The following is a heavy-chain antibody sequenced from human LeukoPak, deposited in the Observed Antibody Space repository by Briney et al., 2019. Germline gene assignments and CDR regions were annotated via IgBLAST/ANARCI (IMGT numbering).Heavy chain of an antibody. D-gene: IGHD6-19*01. J-gene: IGHJ4*02. V-gene: IGHV1-18*01. CDR3: ARVGYSSGWYTIYYFDY. CDR2: ISAYNGNT. Sequence: ASVKVSCKASGYTFTSYGISWVRQAPGQGLEWMGWISAYNGNTNYAQKLQGRVTMTTDTSTSTAYMELRSLRSDDTAVYYCARVGYSSGWYTIYYFDYWGQGTLVTVSS. CDR1: GYTFTSYG.